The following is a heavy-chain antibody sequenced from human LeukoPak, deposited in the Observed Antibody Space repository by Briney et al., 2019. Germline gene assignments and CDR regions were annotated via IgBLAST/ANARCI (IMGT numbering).Heavy chain of an antibody. CDR2: ISWNSVGI. V-gene: IGHV3-9*03. CDR1: GFTFDDYG. D-gene: IGHD5-18*01. J-gene: IGHJ6*04. CDR3: AKDFSSVVDTAHLHV. Sequence: PGGSLRLSCAASGFTFDDYGMHWVRQVPGKGLEWVSGISWNSVGIGYADSVKGRFTISRDNAKNSLYLQMNSLRAEDMALYYCAKDFSSVVDTAHLHVWGKGTTVTVSS.